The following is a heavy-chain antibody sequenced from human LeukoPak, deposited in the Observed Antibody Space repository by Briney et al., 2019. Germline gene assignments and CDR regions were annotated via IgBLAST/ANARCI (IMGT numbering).Heavy chain of an antibody. J-gene: IGHJ4*02. Sequence: SGGSLRLSCAASGFTFSSYAMTWVRQAPGKGLEWVSTITGSGGYTYYADSVKGRFTISRDNSKNTLYLQMNSLRAEDTAVYYCAKGRVVATPFDYWGQGTLVTVSS. V-gene: IGHV3-23*01. CDR2: ITGSGGYT. CDR3: AKGRVVATPFDY. CDR1: GFTFSSYA. D-gene: IGHD5-12*01.